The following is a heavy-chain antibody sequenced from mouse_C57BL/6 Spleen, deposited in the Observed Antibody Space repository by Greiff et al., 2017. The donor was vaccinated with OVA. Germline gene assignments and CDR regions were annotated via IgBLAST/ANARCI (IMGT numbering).Heavy chain of an antibody. J-gene: IGHJ4*01. CDR1: GFTFTDYY. V-gene: IGHV7-3*01. Sequence: EVQLQQSGGGLVQPGGSLSLSCAASGFTFTDYYMSWVRQPPGKGLEWLGFIRNKANGYTTEYSASVKGRFTISRDNSQSILYLQMNALRAEDSATYYCASYAMDYWGQGTSVTVSS. CDR3: ASYAMDY. CDR2: IRNKANGYTT.